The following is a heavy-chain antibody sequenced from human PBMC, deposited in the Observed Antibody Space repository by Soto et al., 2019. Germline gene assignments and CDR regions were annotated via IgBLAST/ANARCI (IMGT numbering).Heavy chain of an antibody. J-gene: IGHJ6*02. CDR2: IVVGSGNT. CDR3: ARAQGRGGDGYYYYGMDV. CDR1: GFTFTSSA. V-gene: IGHV1-58*02. D-gene: IGHD3-16*01. Sequence: SVKVSCKASGFTFTSSAMQWVRQARGQRLEWIGWIVVGSGNTNYAQKFQERVTITRDMSTSTAYMELSSLRSEDTAVFFFARAQGRGGDGYYYYGMDVWGQGTTVTVSS.